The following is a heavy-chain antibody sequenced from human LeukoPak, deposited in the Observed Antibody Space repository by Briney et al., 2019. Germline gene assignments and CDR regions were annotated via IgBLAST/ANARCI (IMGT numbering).Heavy chain of an antibody. V-gene: IGHV4-39*01. CDR3: ARRRYYDSTGFLD. CDR1: GDSISSSSYY. Sequence: PSETLSLTCSVSGDSISSSSYYWGWVRQPPGKGLEWIGDIYYSGRTYYDSSLKSRLTIGIDTSKNEFSLTLRSVTATDTAVYYWARRRYYDSTGFLDWGQGTLVSVSP. D-gene: IGHD3-22*01. J-gene: IGHJ1*01. CDR2: IYYSGRT.